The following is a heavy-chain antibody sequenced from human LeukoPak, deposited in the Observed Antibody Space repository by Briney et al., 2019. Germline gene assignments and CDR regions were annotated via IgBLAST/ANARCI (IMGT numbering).Heavy chain of an antibody. D-gene: IGHD2-15*01. CDR2: IYYTGVT. CDR3: TKNAGRGRPSDL. CDR1: GDSVSSSY. Sequence: SETLSLTCTVSGDSVSSSYWSWVRQPPGKGLEWLAYIYYTGVTNYNPSLKSRVTISLDMSRNQVSLKLLSVTAADTAVYYCTKNAGRGRPSDLWGQGTLVTVSS. V-gene: IGHV4-59*02. J-gene: IGHJ5*02.